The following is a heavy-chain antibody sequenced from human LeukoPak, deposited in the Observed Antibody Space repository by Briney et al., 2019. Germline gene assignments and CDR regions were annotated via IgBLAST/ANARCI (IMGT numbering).Heavy chain of an antibody. CDR3: GKTTTGYSSGRYPGWPVDY. J-gene: IGHJ4*02. CDR1: GFTFGSYA. V-gene: IGHV3-23*01. Sequence: GGSLRLSCAASGFTFGSYAMYWVRQAPGKGLEWVSGIFGSGGSPHYADSVKGRFTISRDNSKNTVYLQMNILRVEDTDVYYCGKTTTGYSSGRYPGWPVDYWGQGTLVTVSS. CDR2: IFGSGGSP. D-gene: IGHD6-19*01.